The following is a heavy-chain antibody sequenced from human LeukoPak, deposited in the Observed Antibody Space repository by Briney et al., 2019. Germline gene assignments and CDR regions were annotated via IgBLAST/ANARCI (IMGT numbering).Heavy chain of an antibody. D-gene: IGHD2-2*01. V-gene: IGHV1-2*02. CDR1: GYTFTGYY. CDR3: ARDFIVVVPAASSDY. Sequence: ASVKVSCKASGYTFTGYYMHWVRQAPGQGLEWMGWINPNSGGTNYAQKFQGRVTMTRDTSISTAYMELSRLRSDDTAVHYCARDFIVVVPAASSDYWGQGTLVTVSS. CDR2: INPNSGGT. J-gene: IGHJ4*02.